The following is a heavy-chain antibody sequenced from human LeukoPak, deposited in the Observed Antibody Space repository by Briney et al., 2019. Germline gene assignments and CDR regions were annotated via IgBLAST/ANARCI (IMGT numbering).Heavy chain of an antibody. CDR1: GGTFSSYA. CDR3: ARGLRFLEWLYPSTGYYYMDV. Sequence: SMKVSCKASGGTFSSYAISWVRQAPGQGLEWMGGIIPIFGTANYAQKFQGRVTITTDESTSTAYMELSSLRSEDTAVYYCARGLRFLEWLYPSTGYYYMDVWGKGTTVTVSS. D-gene: IGHD3-3*01. CDR2: IIPIFGTA. V-gene: IGHV1-69*05. J-gene: IGHJ6*03.